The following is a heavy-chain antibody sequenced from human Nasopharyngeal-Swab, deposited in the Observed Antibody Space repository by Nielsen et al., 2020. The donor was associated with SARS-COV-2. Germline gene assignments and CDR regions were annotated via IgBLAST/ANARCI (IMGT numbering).Heavy chain of an antibody. CDR2: ISYDGSNK. Sequence: GESLKISCAASGFTFSSSGMDWVRQAPGKGLEWVAVISYDGSNKYYADSVKGRFTISGDNSKNTLYLQMNSLRAEDTAVYYCAKDHYYGSGSPHYWGQGTLVTVSS. CDR1: GFTFSSSG. D-gene: IGHD3-10*01. CDR3: AKDHYYGSGSPHY. J-gene: IGHJ4*02. V-gene: IGHV3-30*18.